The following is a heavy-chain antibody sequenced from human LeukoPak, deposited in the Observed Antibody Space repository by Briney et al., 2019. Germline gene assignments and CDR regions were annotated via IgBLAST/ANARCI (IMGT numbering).Heavy chain of an antibody. V-gene: IGHV1-8*01. Sequence: ASVKVSCKASGYTFTSYDINWVRQATGQGLEWMGWMNPNSGNTGYAQKFQGRVTMTRNTSISTAYMELSSLRSEDTAVYYCARAVFVTMVRGVISWFDPWGQGTLDTVSS. CDR3: ARAVFVTMVRGVISWFDP. CDR2: MNPNSGNT. J-gene: IGHJ5*02. CDR1: GYTFTSYD. D-gene: IGHD3-10*01.